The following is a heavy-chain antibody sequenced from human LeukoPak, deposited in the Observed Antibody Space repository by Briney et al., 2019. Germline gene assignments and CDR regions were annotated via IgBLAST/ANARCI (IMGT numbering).Heavy chain of an antibody. Sequence: GGSLRLTCAACGFSLSSHWMHWVRQGPGKGLVWVSRISGDGRTTNYADSVKGRFTISKDNAKSMVYLQMDSLRVDDTAVYYCARTTSGPEIWGQGTLVTVSS. CDR1: GFSLSSHW. CDR2: ISGDGRTT. V-gene: IGHV3-74*01. CDR3: ARTTSGPEI. J-gene: IGHJ4*02. D-gene: IGHD2-15*01.